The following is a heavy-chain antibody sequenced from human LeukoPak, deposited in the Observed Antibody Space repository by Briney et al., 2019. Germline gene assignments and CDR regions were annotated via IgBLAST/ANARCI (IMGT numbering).Heavy chain of an antibody. CDR1: GYSISCGYY. CDR3: ARHLGFTIFGVVIRAKWFDP. J-gene: IGHJ5*02. D-gene: IGHD3-3*01. CDR2: IYHSGST. Sequence: SETLSLICAVSGYSISCGYYWGWIRQPPGKGLEWIGSIYHSGSTYYNPSLKSRVTISVDTSKNQFSLKLSSVTAADTAVYYCARHLGFTIFGVVIRAKWFDPWGQGTLVTVSS. V-gene: IGHV4-38-2*01.